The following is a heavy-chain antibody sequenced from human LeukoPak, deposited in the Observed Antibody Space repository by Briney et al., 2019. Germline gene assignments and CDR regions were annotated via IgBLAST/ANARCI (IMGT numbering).Heavy chain of an antibody. CDR2: IKQDGSEK. Sequence: GGSLRLFCAASGFSFSTYWMSWVRQAPGEGLEWVANIKQDGSEKYYVDSVKGRFTISRDNAKNSLYLQMNSLRAEDTAVYYCARAGNWNDGGYFDYWGQGTLVTISS. J-gene: IGHJ4*02. D-gene: IGHD1-20*01. CDR1: GFSFSTYW. V-gene: IGHV3-7*01. CDR3: ARAGNWNDGGYFDY.